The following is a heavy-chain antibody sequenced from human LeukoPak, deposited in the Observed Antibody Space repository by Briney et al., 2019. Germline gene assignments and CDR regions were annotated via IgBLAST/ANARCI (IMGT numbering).Heavy chain of an antibody. CDR1: GFTFSSYG. CDR3: AKDLFRWTFDL. D-gene: IGHD3/OR15-3a*01. Sequence: PGGSLRLSCAASGFTFSSYGMHWVRQAPGKGLEWVAVISYDGSIKYYADSVKGRFTISRDNSKNTLYLQMNSLRIDDTAIYYCAKDLFRWTFDLWGPGTLVTVSS. V-gene: IGHV3-30*18. CDR2: ISYDGSIK. J-gene: IGHJ4*02.